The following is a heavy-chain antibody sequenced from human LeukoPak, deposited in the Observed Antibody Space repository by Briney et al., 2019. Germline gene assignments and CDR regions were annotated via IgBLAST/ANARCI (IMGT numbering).Heavy chain of an antibody. J-gene: IGHJ4*02. D-gene: IGHD3-22*01. CDR3: ARTPPYDSSGYYDYYFDY. Sequence: ASVKVSCKASGYTFTGSYIHWVRQAPGQGLEWMGWINPNSGGTNYAQKFQGRVTMTRDTSISTAYMELSRLRSDDTAVYYCARTPPYDSSGYYDYYFDYWGQGTLVTVSS. CDR1: GYTFTGSY. CDR2: INPNSGGT. V-gene: IGHV1-2*02.